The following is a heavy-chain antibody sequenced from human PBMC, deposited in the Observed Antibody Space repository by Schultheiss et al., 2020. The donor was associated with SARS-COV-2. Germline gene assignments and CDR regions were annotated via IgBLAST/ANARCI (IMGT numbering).Heavy chain of an antibody. CDR3: ARDTNGGFDY. J-gene: IGHJ4*02. V-gene: IGHV3-53*01. CDR1: GFTVSSNY. Sequence: GESLKISCAASGFTVSSNYMSWVRQAPGKGLEWVSVIYSGGSTYYADSVKGRFTISRDNSKNTLYLQMNSLRAEDTAVYYCARDTNGGFDYWGQGTLVTVSS. D-gene: IGHD2-2*01. CDR2: IYSGGST.